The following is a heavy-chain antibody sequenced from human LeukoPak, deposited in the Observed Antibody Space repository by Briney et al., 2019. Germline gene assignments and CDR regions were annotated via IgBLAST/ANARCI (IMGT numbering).Heavy chain of an antibody. D-gene: IGHD6-19*01. CDR2: ISAYYGNT. V-gene: IGHV1-18*04. J-gene: IGHJ4*02. CDR3: ARDLSSRAVAGTAPHFDY. Sequence: ASVKVSCKASGYTFTGYYMHWVRQAPGQGLEWMGWISAYYGNTTYAQKFQGRVTMTTDTSTSTAYMELRSLRSDDTAVYYCARDLSSRAVAGTAPHFDYWGQGTLVTVSS. CDR1: GYTFTGYY.